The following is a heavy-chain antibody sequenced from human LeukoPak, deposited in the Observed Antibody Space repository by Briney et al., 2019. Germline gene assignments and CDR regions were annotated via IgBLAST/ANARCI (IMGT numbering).Heavy chain of an antibody. CDR1: GFTFSSYS. J-gene: IGHJ6*03. D-gene: IGHD2-15*01. CDR3: ARVLRYCSGGNCYSGGLGYMDV. Sequence: GGSLRLSCAASGFTFSSYSMNWVRQAPGEGLEWVSYISSLSGTIYYADSVKGRFTISRDNAKNSLFLQMNSLRAEDTAVYYCARVLRYCSGGNCYSGGLGYMDVWGKGTTVTISS. CDR2: ISSLSGTI. V-gene: IGHV3-48*04.